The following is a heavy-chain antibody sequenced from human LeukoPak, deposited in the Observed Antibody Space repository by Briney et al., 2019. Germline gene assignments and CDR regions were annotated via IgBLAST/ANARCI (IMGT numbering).Heavy chain of an antibody. J-gene: IGHJ2*01. Sequence: GGSLRLSCAASGFTFSSYEMNWVRQAPGKGLEWVSVIYRGGSTHYADSVKGRFTISRDNSKSTLYLQMNTLRAEDTAVYYCARVPEDTSGANWYFDLWGRGTLVTVSS. D-gene: IGHD3-10*01. CDR2: IYRGGST. V-gene: IGHV3-53*01. CDR1: GFTFSSYE. CDR3: ARVPEDTSGANWYFDL.